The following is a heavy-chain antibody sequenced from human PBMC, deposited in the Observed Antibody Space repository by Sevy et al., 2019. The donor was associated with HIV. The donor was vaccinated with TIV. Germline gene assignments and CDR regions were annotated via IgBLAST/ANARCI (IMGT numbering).Heavy chain of an antibody. CDR1: GFTFNDYY. D-gene: IGHD4-17*01. J-gene: IGHJ4*02. CDR2: ISSSGRTI. V-gene: IGHV3-11*01. CDR3: ARDDYAVGYFDY. Sequence: GGSLRLSCAASGFTFNDYYMTWIRQAPGKGLEWVSYISSSGRTIYYADSVKGRFTISRDNDKNSLYLQMNSLRAEGTAVYYCARDDYAVGYFDYWGQGILVTVSS.